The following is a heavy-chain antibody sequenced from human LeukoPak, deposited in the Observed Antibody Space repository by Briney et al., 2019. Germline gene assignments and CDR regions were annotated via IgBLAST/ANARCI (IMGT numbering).Heavy chain of an antibody. J-gene: IGHJ6*03. D-gene: IGHD4-17*01. V-gene: IGHV3-23*01. CDR1: RFTFSSYG. CDR3: VKGGGDSYYYYMDV. CDR2: ISGSGGST. Sequence: GGSLRLSCAASRFTFSSYGMSWVRQAPGKGLEWVSAISGSGGSTYYADSVKGRFTISRDNSKNTLYLQMNSLRAEDTAVYYCVKGGGDSYYYYMDVWGKGTTVTVSS.